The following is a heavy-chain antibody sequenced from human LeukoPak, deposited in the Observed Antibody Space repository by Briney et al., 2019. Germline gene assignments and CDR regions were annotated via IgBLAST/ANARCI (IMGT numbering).Heavy chain of an antibody. J-gene: IGHJ4*02. CDR1: GYTFISYY. D-gene: IGHD6-13*01. V-gene: IGHV1-46*01. CDR2: INPSGGST. Sequence: ASVKVSCKASGYTFISYYMHWVRQAPGQGLEWMGIINPSGGSTSYAQKFQGRVTMTRDTSTSTVYMELSSLRSEDAAVYYCARLGIAAALDYWGQGTLVTVSS. CDR3: ARLGIAAALDY.